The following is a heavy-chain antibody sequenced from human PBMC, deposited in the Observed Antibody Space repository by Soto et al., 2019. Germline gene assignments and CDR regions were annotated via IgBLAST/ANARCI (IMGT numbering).Heavy chain of an antibody. CDR1: GGSISSYY. CDR3: ARAGYGMDV. Sequence: SETLSLTCTVSGGSISSYYWSWIRQPPGKGLEWIGSIYYSGSTNYNPSLKSRVTISVDTSKNQFSLKLSSVTAADTAVYYCARAGYGMDVWGQGTTVTVSS. J-gene: IGHJ6*02. D-gene: IGHD3-10*01. V-gene: IGHV4-59*01. CDR2: IYYSGST.